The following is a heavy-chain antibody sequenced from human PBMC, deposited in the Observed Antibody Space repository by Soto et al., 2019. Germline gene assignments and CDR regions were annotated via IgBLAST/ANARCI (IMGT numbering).Heavy chain of an antibody. CDR3: ARDGRPRLITIFGVVTPPYGMDV. CDR2: INPSGGST. V-gene: IGHV1-46*01. J-gene: IGHJ6*02. Sequence: GASVKVSCKASGYTFTSYYMHWVRQAPGQGLEWMGIINPSGGSTSYAQKFQGGVTMTRDTSTSTVYMELSSLRSEDTAVYYCARDGRPRLITIFGVVTPPYGMDVWGQGTTVTVSS. D-gene: IGHD3-3*01. CDR1: GYTFTSYY.